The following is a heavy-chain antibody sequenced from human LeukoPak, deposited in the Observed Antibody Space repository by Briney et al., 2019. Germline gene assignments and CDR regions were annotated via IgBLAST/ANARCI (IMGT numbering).Heavy chain of an antibody. J-gene: IGHJ4*02. V-gene: IGHV1-18*01. CDR3: ARVSSPNYYGSGTYYNDNNFDF. CDR2: MSADNGDSNT. D-gene: IGHD3-10*01. CDR1: GYTFTNYG. Sequence: ASVKVSCKASGYTFTNYGITWVRRAPGQGLEWMGWMSADNGDSNTNYAQKVQGRVTMTTDAYTNTAYMELRSLRSDDTAVYYCARVSSPNYYGSGTYYNDNNFDFWGQGTLVTVSS.